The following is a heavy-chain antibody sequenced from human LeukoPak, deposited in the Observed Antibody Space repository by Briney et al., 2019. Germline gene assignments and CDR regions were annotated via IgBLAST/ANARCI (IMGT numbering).Heavy chain of an antibody. D-gene: IGHD5-12*01. Sequence: GGSLRLSCTASGFTFGDYTMNWVRQAPGKGLEWVGFIRSKAYGGTTEYAASVKGRFTFSRDDSKSVAYLQMNSLKTEDTAVYYCTRDPGGTYSAYHLLDYWGQGTLVTVSS. CDR1: GFTFGDYT. J-gene: IGHJ4*02. CDR2: IRSKAYGGTT. V-gene: IGHV3-49*04. CDR3: TRDPGGTYSAYHLLDY.